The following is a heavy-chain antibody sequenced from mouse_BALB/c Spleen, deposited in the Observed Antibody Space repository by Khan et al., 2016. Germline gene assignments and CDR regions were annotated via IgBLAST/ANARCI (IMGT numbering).Heavy chain of an antibody. CDR3: AREGFDAMDY. CDR1: GFIFSTYG. D-gene: IGHD3-3*01. CDR2: LSSGGSYT. V-gene: IGHV5-6*01. J-gene: IGHJ4*01. Sequence: EVELVESGGDLVKPGGSLKLSCAASGFIFSTYGMSWVRQTPDKRLEWVATLSSGGSYTYYPDSVKGRFTISRDNAKNTLYLQMSSLKSEDTAMYECAREGFDAMDYWGQGTSVTVSS.